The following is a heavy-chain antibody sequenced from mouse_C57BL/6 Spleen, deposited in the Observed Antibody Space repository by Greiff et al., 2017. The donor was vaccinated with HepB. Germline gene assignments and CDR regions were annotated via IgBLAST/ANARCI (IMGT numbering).Heavy chain of an antibody. D-gene: IGHD2-4*01. CDR3: AREDYYDYDGYFDV. J-gene: IGHJ1*03. Sequence: VQLQQSGPELVKPGASVKISCKASGYSFTGYYMHWVKQSSEKSLEWIGEINPSTGGTSYNQKFKGKATLTVDKSSSTAYMQLKSLTSEDSAVYYCAREDYYDYDGYFDVGGTGTTVTVSS. V-gene: IGHV1-43*01. CDR2: INPSTGGT. CDR1: GYSFTGYY.